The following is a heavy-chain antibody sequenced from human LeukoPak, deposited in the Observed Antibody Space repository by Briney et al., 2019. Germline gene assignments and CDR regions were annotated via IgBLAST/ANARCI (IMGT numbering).Heavy chain of an antibody. Sequence: SGTLSLTCAVSGGSISSSNWWSWVRQPPGKGLEWIGEIYHSGSTNYNPSLKSRVTISVDTSKNQFSLKLNSVTAADTAVYYCARGTTVITPQFDYWGQGTLVTVSS. D-gene: IGHD4-23*01. J-gene: IGHJ4*02. CDR1: GGSISSSNW. V-gene: IGHV4-4*02. CDR3: ARGTTVITPQFDY. CDR2: IYHSGST.